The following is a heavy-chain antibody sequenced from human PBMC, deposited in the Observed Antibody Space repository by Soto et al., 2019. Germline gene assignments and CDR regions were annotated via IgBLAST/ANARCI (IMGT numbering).Heavy chain of an antibody. J-gene: IGHJ5*02. V-gene: IGHV1-18*01. D-gene: IGHD1-1*01. CDR2: IGADNGDT. CDR3: ARDWKGAEGFDP. Sequence: QVQLVQSGAEVKKPGASVKVSCKASGYTFSTYGFSWVRQAPGQGLEWMGWIGADNGDTNYAQNFQGRVTMTTDTSTTTSYMELRSLTSADTAAYFCARDWKGAEGFDPWGQGTLVTVSS. CDR1: GYTFSTYG.